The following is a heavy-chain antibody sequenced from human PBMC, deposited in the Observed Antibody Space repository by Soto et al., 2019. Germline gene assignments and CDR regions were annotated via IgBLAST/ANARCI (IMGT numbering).Heavy chain of an antibody. CDR3: AKFWSYEGLYYYYMDV. J-gene: IGHJ6*03. CDR1: GFTFSSYA. Sequence: PGGSLRLSCAASGFTFSSYAMSWVRQAPGKGLEWVSAISGSGGSTYYADSVKGRFTISRDNSKNTLYLQMNSLRAEDTAVYYCAKFWSYEGLYYYYMDVWGKGTTVTVSS. D-gene: IGHD3-16*01. CDR2: ISGSGGST. V-gene: IGHV3-23*01.